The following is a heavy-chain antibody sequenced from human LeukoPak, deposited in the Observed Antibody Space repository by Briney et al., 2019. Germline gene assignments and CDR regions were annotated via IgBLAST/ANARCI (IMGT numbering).Heavy chain of an antibody. V-gene: IGHV3-73*01. Sequence: GGSLKLSCAASGFTFSGSAMHWVRQASGKGLEWVGRIRSKANSYATAYAASVKGRFTISRDDSKNTAYLQMNSLKTEDTTVYYCTSGYSGSYYRDYWGQGTLVTVSS. CDR1: GFTFSGSA. D-gene: IGHD1-26*01. J-gene: IGHJ4*02. CDR2: IRSKANSYAT. CDR3: TSGYSGSYYRDY.